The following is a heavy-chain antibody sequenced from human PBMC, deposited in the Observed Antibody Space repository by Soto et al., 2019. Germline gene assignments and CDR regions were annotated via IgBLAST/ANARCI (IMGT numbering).Heavy chain of an antibody. CDR3: ARDHGMFLSYYYDGMDV. Sequence: QVQLVESGGGVVQPGRSLTLSCAASGFTFSRFSMHWVRQAPGKGLAWVAVISYDGSNTHYAESVKGRFNISRDDSKNTVFLQMNNLRGEDSAVYYCARDHGMFLSYYYDGMDVW. V-gene: IGHV3-30-3*01. CDR1: GFTFSRFS. J-gene: IGHJ6*01. D-gene: IGHD3-10*02. CDR2: ISYDGSNT.